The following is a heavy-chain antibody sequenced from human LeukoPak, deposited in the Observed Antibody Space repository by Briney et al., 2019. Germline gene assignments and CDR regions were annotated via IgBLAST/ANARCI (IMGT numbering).Heavy chain of an antibody. V-gene: IGHV4-39*01. CDR2: IYSGST. CDR3: VRQDLTMVRGAIDY. J-gene: IGHJ4*02. Sequence: SETLSLTWTVSGGSISSTSYYWGWIRQPPWKGLEWIGSIYSGSTYHNPSLKSRVNISVDTSKNQFSLKLSSVTAADTAVYYCVRQDLTMVRGAIDYWGQGTLVTVSS. D-gene: IGHD3-10*01. CDR1: GGSISSTSYY.